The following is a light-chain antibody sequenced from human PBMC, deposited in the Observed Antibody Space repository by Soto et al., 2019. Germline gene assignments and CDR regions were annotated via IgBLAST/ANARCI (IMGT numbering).Light chain of an antibody. J-gene: IGKJ4*01. CDR2: AGS. V-gene: IGKV1-17*01. CDR3: LQHNSYPLT. Sequence: FPMTQSPTALSPSXGERVTSTCRASPDIRNDLGWYQQKPGKAPKRLIYAGSSLHSGVPSRFSGSGSGTEFTFTISSLQPEDFATYYCLQHNSYPLTVGGGTKVEIK. CDR1: PDIRND.